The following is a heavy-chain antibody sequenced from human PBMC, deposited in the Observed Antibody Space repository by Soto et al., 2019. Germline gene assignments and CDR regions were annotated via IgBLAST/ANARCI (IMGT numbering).Heavy chain of an antibody. Sequence: SGTLSLTCTVSGGSISSYYWSWIRQPPGKGLEWIGYIYYSGSTNYNPSLKSRVTISVDTSKNQFSLKLSSVTAADTAVYYCAIGGSGSYYNPYYFDYWGQGTLVTVSS. J-gene: IGHJ4*02. CDR2: IYYSGST. CDR1: GGSISSYY. CDR3: AIGGSGSYYNPYYFDY. V-gene: IGHV4-59*01. D-gene: IGHD3-10*01.